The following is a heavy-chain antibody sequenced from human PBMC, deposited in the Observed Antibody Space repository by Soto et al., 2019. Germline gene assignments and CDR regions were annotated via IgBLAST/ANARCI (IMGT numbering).Heavy chain of an antibody. CDR1: GYTFTSYG. Sequence: ASVKVSCKASGYTFTSYGISWVRQAPGQGLEWMGWISAYNGNTNYAQKLQGRVTMTTDTSTSTAYMELRSLRSDDTAVYYCAIAALMITTLDVWGQGTTVTVSS. J-gene: IGHJ6*02. CDR3: AIAALMITTLDV. V-gene: IGHV1-18*01. CDR2: ISAYNGNT. D-gene: IGHD3-16*01.